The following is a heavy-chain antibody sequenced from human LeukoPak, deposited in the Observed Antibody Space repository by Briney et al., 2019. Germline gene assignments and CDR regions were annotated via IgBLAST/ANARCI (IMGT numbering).Heavy chain of an antibody. J-gene: IGHJ4*02. CDR3: ARQISGNKDH. V-gene: IGHV4-59*05. D-gene: IGHD1/OR15-1a*01. CDR2: IFYRESFSYGGTA. Sequence: PSETLSLTCSVSGVSISGYYWIWIRQSPGRRLEYIGSIFYRESFSYGGTAFYNPSLQSRVTISVDTSKNAFSLRLSSVTAADTAVYYCARQISGNKDHWGQGTLVTVSS. CDR1: GVSISGYY.